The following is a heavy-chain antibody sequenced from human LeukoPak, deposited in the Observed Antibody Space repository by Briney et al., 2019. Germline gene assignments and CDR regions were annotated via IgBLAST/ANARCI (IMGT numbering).Heavy chain of an antibody. V-gene: IGHV3-30*02. CDR1: GFTFSSYG. J-gene: IGHJ6*04. CDR2: IRYDGSNK. D-gene: IGHD2-15*01. Sequence: GGSLRLSCAASGFTFSSYGMHWVRQAPGKGLEWVAFIRYDGSNKYYADSVKGRFTISRDNSKNTQYLQMNSLRAEDTAVYYSGGGSWSQMDVWGKGTTVTVSS. CDR3: GGGSWSQMDV.